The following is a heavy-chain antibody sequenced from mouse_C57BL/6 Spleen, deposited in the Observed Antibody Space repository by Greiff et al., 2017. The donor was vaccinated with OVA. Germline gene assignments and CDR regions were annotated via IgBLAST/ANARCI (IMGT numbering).Heavy chain of an antibody. D-gene: IGHD2-5*01. V-gene: IGHV3-6*01. CDR1: GYSITSGYY. Sequence: DVKLQESGPGLVKPSQSLSLTCSVTGYSITSGYYWNWIRQFPGNKLEWMGYISYDGSNNYNPSLKNRISITRDTSKNQFFLKLNSVTTEDTATYYCASPSYYSNYGAMDYWGQGTSVTVSS. CDR3: ASPSYYSNYGAMDY. J-gene: IGHJ4*01. CDR2: ISYDGSN.